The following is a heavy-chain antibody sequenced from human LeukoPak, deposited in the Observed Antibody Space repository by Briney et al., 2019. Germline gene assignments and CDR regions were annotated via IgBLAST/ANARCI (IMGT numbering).Heavy chain of an antibody. Sequence: SETLSLTCAVSGYSISSGYYWGWIRQPPGKGLEWIGGIYHSGTTYYNPSLKSRVTISVDTSKNQFSLNLSSVTAADTAVYCCARFVFGYYSHMGVWGKGTTVTVSS. V-gene: IGHV4-38-2*01. CDR2: IYHSGTT. CDR3: ARFVFGYYSHMGV. J-gene: IGHJ6*03. CDR1: GYSISSGYY. D-gene: IGHD3-10*01.